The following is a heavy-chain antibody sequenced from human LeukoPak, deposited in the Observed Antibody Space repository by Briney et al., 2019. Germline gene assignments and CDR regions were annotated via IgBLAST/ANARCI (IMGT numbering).Heavy chain of an antibody. CDR2: ISYDGSNK. CDR3: ARGCIWEPACYYYYGMDV. V-gene: IGHV3-30-3*01. J-gene: IGHJ6*02. Sequence: PGRSLRLSCAASGFTFSSYAMHWVRQAPGKGLEWVAVISYDGSNKYYADSVKGRFTISRDNSKNTLYLQMNSLRAEDTAVYYCARGCIWEPACYYYYGMDVWGQGTTVTVPS. CDR1: GFTFSSYA. D-gene: IGHD1-26*01.